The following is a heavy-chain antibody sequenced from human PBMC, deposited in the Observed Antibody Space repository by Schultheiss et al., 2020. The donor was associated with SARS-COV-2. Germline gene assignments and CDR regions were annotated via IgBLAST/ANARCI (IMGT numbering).Heavy chain of an antibody. J-gene: IGHJ3*01. Sequence: GESLKISCAASGFTFSSYAMHWVRQAPGKGLDWVTFISFDGSNKKYADSVKGRFTISRDDSKNTLYLQVNSLRIEDTALYYCARDGWDVGGAFDVWGQGTMVTVSS. V-gene: IGHV3-30-3*01. CDR2: ISFDGSNK. CDR1: GFTFSSYA. CDR3: ARDGWDVGGAFDV. D-gene: IGHD2-15*01.